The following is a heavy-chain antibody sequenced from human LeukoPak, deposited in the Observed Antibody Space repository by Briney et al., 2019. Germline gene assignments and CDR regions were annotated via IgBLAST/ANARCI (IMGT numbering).Heavy chain of an antibody. J-gene: IGHJ4*02. CDR2: INHNAEMI. D-gene: IGHD3-9*01. CDR1: GFTVSSNY. CDR3: ARDHDWAFDL. V-gene: IGHV3-48*02. Sequence: PGGSLRLSCAASGFTVSSNYMSWVRQAPGKGLEWIAYINHNAEMIFYPDFVKGRFSISSDNAKNSLYLQMNALRYEDTAIYYCARDHDWAFDLWGQGTPVTVSS.